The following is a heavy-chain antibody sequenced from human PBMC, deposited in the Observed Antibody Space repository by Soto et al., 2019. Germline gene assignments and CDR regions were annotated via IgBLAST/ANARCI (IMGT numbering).Heavy chain of an antibody. CDR1: GGSFSGYY. CDR3: ASGKYGMDV. CDR2: INHSGST. V-gene: IGHV4-34*01. Sequence: SETLSLTCAVYGGSFSGYYWSWIRQPPGKGLEWIGEINHSGSTNYNPSLKSRVTISVDTSKNQFSLKLSSVTAADTAVYYCASGKYGMDVWGQGTTVTVSS. J-gene: IGHJ6*02.